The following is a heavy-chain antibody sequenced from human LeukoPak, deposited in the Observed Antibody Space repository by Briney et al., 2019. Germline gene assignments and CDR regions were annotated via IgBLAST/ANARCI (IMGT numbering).Heavy chain of an antibody. CDR2: ISAYNGNT. CDR3: AYGKAGYYYGMDV. Sequence: ALVKVSCKASGYTFTSYGISWVRQAPGQGLEWMGRISAYNGNTNYAQKLQGRVTMTTDTSTSTAYMELRSLRSDDTAVYYCAYGKAGYYYGMDVWGQGTTVTVSS. J-gene: IGHJ6*02. V-gene: IGHV1-18*01. D-gene: IGHD3-10*01. CDR1: GYTFTSYG.